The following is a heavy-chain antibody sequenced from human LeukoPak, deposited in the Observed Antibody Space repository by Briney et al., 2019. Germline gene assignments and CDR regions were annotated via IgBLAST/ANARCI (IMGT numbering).Heavy chain of an antibody. D-gene: IGHD3-3*01. CDR1: GFTFSNYG. CDR2: ISYDGSNK. J-gene: IGHJ4*02. Sequence: GRSLRLSCAASGFTFSNYGMHWVRQAPGKGLEWVTLISYDGSNKYYADSVKGRFTISRDNSKNTLYLQMNSLRAEDTAVYYCAKDYRPHDFWSGLVDYWGQGTLVTVSS. V-gene: IGHV3-30*18. CDR3: AKDYRPHDFWSGLVDY.